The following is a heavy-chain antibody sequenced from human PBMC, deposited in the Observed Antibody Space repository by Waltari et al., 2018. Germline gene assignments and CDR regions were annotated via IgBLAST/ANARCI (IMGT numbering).Heavy chain of an antibody. V-gene: IGHV4-59*01. CDR3: ARVHGSESPLAWGTDV. J-gene: IGHJ6*02. CDR2: IHDSGDT. Sequence: QVQLQESGPGLVKPSETLSLSCTVSGASLTTYYWSWIRRPPGKGLEYIGYIHDSGDTNYSPYLRSRVSMSLDTSKNQFSLKISSVTAADSAVYYCARVHGSESPLAWGTDVWGQGTAVTVSS. D-gene: IGHD2-21*01. CDR1: GASLTTYY.